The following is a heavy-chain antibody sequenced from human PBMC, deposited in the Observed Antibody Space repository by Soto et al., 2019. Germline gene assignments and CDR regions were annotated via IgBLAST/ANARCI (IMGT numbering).Heavy chain of an antibody. Sequence: KASETLSLTCTVSGGSITDYSWVWIRQPAGKGLEWIGRIFSSGSTNYNPSLKGRITMSLDTSKNQFSLKLNSATATDTAVYFCARDQGVVVTADNWFDPWGQGIPVT. CDR3: ARDQGVVVTADNWFDP. V-gene: IGHV4-4*07. J-gene: IGHJ5*02. CDR2: IFSSGST. CDR1: GGSITDYS. D-gene: IGHD2-21*02.